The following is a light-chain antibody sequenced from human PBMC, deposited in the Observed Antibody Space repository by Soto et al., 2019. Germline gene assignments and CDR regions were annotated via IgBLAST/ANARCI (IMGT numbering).Light chain of an antibody. CDR1: SSDVGGYNY. V-gene: IGLV2-14*01. CDR2: DVS. CDR3: SSYTTSNTRQIV. Sequence: QSALTQPASVSGSPGQWITISCTGTSSDVGGYNYVSWYQQHPGKAPKFMIYDVSNRPSGVSNRFSGSKSGNTASLTISGLQAEDEADYYCSSYTTSNTRQIVFGTGTKVPVL. J-gene: IGLJ1*01.